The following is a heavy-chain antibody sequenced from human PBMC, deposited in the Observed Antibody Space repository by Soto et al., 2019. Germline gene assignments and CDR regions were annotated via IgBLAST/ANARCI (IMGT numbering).Heavy chain of an antibody. D-gene: IGHD6-19*01. CDR1: GYTFTSYA. CDR2: INAGNGNT. V-gene: IGHV1-3*01. J-gene: IGHJ4*02. CDR3: ARDLPYSSGWFGY. Sequence: ASVEVSCKXSGYTFTSYAMHWVRQAPGQRLEWMGWINAGNGNTKYSQKFQGRVTITRDTSASTAYMELSSLRSEDTAVYYCARDLPYSSGWFGYWGQGTLVTVSS.